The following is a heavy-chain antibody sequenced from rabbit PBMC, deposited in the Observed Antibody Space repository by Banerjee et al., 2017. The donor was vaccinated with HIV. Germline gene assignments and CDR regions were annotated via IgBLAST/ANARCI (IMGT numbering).Heavy chain of an antibody. D-gene: IGHD1-1*01. CDR3: ARGSTGYYPDWLDL. CDR2: IYNGDGST. V-gene: IGHV1S47*01. J-gene: IGHJ5*01. Sequence: QEQLVESGGGLVKPERSLTLTCKASGFDFSSNAMCWVRQAPGKGPEWIACIYNGDGSTYYATWVNGRFTISRSTSLNTVTLQMTNLTAADTATYFCARGSTGYYPDWLDLWGPGTLVTVS. CDR1: GFDFSSNA.